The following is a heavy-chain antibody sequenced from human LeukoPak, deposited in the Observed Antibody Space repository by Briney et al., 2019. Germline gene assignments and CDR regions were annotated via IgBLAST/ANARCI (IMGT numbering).Heavy chain of an antibody. V-gene: IGHV3-21*01. CDR1: GFTFSNAW. CDR3: ARDRTIFGVVMPDY. D-gene: IGHD3-3*01. Sequence: GGSLRLSCAASGFTFSNAWMSWVRQAPGKGLEWVSSISSSSSYIYYADSVKGRFTISRDNAKNSLYLQMNSLRAEDTAVYYCARDRTIFGVVMPDYWGQGTLVTVSS. CDR2: ISSSSSYI. J-gene: IGHJ4*02.